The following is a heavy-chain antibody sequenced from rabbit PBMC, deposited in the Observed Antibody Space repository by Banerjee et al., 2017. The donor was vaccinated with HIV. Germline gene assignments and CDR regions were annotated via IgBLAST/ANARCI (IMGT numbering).Heavy chain of an antibody. J-gene: IGHJ4*01. CDR2: IYTTSGRT. Sequence: QEQLEESGGDLVKPEGSLTLTCTASGFSFSSSYWMCWVRQAPGKGLEWIGGIYTTSGRTYSASWVNGRFTFSRDNAQNTVSLQLNRLTAADTATYFCARRTSYNYYASFNLWGPGTLVT. V-gene: IGHV1S45*01. D-gene: IGHD1-1*01. CDR1: GFSFSSSYW. CDR3: ARRTSYNYYASFNL.